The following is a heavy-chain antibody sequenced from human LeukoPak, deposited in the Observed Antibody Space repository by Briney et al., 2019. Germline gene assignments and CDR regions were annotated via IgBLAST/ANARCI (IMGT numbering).Heavy chain of an antibody. V-gene: IGHV3-7*05. D-gene: IGHD4-17*01. CDR3: ARFPTGFDY. CDR1: GFTFSEYW. Sequence: GGSLKLSCAASGFTFSEYWMTWVRQAPGKGLEWVASIKEDGSEKYYVDSVKGRCTISRDNAKNSLYLQMNSLRAEDTAMYFCARFPTGFDYWGQGTLATVSS. CDR2: IKEDGSEK. J-gene: IGHJ4*02.